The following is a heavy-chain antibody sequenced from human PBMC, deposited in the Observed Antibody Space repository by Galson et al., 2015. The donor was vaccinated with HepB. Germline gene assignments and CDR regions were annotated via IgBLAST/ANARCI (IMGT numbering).Heavy chain of an antibody. CDR1: GFIVSDNY. CDR2: IDSDGDT. Sequence: SLRLSCAASGFIVSDNYMSWVRQAPGKGLEWVSVIDSDGDTLYADSVRGRFTIARDNSKNTLYLQLNSLRAEDTAVYYCVRDMSSYYDSSGHYCVWDYWGQGTLVTVSS. V-gene: IGHV3-66*01. D-gene: IGHD3-22*01. CDR3: VRDMSSYYDSSGHYCVWDY. J-gene: IGHJ4*02.